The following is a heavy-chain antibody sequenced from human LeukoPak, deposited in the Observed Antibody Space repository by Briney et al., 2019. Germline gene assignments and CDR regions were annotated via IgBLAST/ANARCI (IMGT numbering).Heavy chain of an antibody. CDR1: GESFSGYY. V-gene: IGHV4-59*01. Sequence: PSETLSLTCAVYGESFSGYYWSWIRQPPGKGLEWIGYIYYSGSTNYNPSLKSRVTISVDTSKNQFSLKLSSVTAADTAVYYCARGTLWFGYWGQGTLVTVSS. D-gene: IGHD3-10*01. J-gene: IGHJ4*02. CDR2: IYYSGST. CDR3: ARGTLWFGY.